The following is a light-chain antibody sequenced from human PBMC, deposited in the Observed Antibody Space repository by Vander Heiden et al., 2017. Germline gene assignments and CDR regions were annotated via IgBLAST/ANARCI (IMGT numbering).Light chain of an antibody. J-gene: IGLJ2*01. Sequence: SYVLTQPPSVSVAQGQTARIPCGGNNLGSKSVHWYQQKPGQAPVLVVYDDGDRPSGIPERFSGSNSGNTATLTISRVEAGDEADYYCQVWDSSSDLVVFGGGTKLTVL. CDR1: NLGSKS. CDR2: DDG. V-gene: IGLV3-21*02. CDR3: QVWDSSSDLVV.